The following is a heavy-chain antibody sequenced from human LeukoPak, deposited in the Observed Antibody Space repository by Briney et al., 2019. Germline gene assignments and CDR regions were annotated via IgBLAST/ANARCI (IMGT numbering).Heavy chain of an antibody. CDR1: GGSFSGYY. Sequence: SETLSLTCAVYGGSFSGYYWSWIRQPPGKGLEWIGEINHSGSTNYNPSLKSRVTISVDTSKNQFSLKLSSVTAADTAVYYCARGRVLLPCWGQGTLVTVSS. V-gene: IGHV4-34*01. CDR3: ARGRVLLPC. CDR2: INHSGST. J-gene: IGHJ4*02. D-gene: IGHD3-10*01.